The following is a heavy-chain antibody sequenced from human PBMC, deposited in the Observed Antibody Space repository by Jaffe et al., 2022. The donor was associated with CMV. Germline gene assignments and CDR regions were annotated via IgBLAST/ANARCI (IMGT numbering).Heavy chain of an antibody. J-gene: IGHJ5*01. V-gene: IGHV4-39*01. CDR3: ARRKGRYELTRTQRWSLGPARGWFDS. CDR1: GGSISSSSYY. CDR2: IYYSGST. D-gene: IGHD5-18*01. Sequence: QLQLQESGPGLVKPSETLSLTCTVSGGSISSSSYYWGWIRQPPGKGLEWIGNIYYSGSTYYNPSLKSRVTISVDTSNNQFSLTLTSVTAADTAVYYCARRKGRYELTRTQRWSLGPARGWFDSWGQGALVTVSS.